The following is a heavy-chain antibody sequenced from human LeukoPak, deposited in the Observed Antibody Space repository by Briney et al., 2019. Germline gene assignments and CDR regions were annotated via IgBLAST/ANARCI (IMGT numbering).Heavy chain of an antibody. CDR2: IFYTGST. V-gene: IGHV4-59*01. D-gene: IGHD3-16*01. Sequence: PSETLSLTCTVSGGSISTYYWSWIRQPPGKGLEWLGYIFYTGSTNYNPSLKSRVTMSIDTSKNQFSLKLSSVTAADTAVYYCTRDRSLGIIDYWGQGTLVTVSS. CDR1: GGSISTYY. J-gene: IGHJ4*02. CDR3: TRDRSLGIIDY.